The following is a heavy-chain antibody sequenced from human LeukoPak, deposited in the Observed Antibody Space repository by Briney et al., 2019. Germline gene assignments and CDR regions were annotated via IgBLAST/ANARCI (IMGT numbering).Heavy chain of an antibody. V-gene: IGHV1-8*03. CDR2: INPNSGNT. CDR1: GYTFISHD. Sequence: RASVKVSCKASGYTFISHDINWVRQATGQGLEWMGWINPNSGNTGYAQKFQGRVTFTRNTSISTAYMELSSLRSEDTAVYYCARAGRFDSGHAWFDPWGQGTLVTVS. J-gene: IGHJ5*02. D-gene: IGHD5-12*01. CDR3: ARAGRFDSGHAWFDP.